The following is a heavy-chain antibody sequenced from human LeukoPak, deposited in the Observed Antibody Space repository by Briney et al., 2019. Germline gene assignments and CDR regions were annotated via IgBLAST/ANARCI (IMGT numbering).Heavy chain of an antibody. CDR3: AKAPDMTTVTTPGY. CDR2: IYSGAGT. CDR1: GFIVSSNY. V-gene: IGHV3-66*01. Sequence: PGGSLRLSCAASGFIVSSNYMGWVRQAPGKGLQLVSIIYSGAGTYYADSVKGRFTISRDKSKNTLFLQMNSLRAEDTALYYCAKAPDMTTVTTPGYWGQGTLVTVSS. D-gene: IGHD4-17*01. J-gene: IGHJ4*02.